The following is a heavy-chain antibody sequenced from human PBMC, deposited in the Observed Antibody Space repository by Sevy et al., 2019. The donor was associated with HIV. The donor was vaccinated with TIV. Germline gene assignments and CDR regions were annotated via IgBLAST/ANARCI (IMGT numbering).Heavy chain of an antibody. D-gene: IGHD3-16*01. V-gene: IGHV3-74*01. CDR3: VKHFGGPTDY. CDR2: MNEDGSVT. CDR1: GFSITSYW. J-gene: IGHJ4*02. Sequence: GGYLRLSCAGSGFSITSYWMHWVRQAPGKGLVWVSRMNEDGSVTNHADSVRGRFTISRDIAKNTLYLQMSSLSVDDTALYYCVKHFGGPTDYWGQGNVVPVSS.